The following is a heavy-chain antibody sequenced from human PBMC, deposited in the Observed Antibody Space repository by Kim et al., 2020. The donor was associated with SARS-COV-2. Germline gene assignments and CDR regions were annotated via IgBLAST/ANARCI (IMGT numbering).Heavy chain of an antibody. Sequence: SVKVSCKASGFTFTSSAVQWVRQARGQRLEWIGWIVVGSGNTKYAQKFQERVTITRDMSTSTAYMELSSLRSEDTAVYYCAAEAYCSSTSCYVGAFGYWGQGTLVTVSS. D-gene: IGHD2-2*01. CDR3: AAEAYCSSTSCYVGAFGY. V-gene: IGHV1-58*01. CDR1: GFTFTSSA. J-gene: IGHJ4*02. CDR2: IVVGSGNT.